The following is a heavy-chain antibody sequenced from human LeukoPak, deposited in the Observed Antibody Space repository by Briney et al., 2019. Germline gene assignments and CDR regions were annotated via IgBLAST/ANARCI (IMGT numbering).Heavy chain of an antibody. CDR3: AKAGIRGDGSGYYWAHDAFDI. J-gene: IGHJ3*02. D-gene: IGHD3-3*01. Sequence: GGSLRLSCAASGFTFSSYGMHWVRQAPGKGLEWVAVISYDGSNKYYADSVKGRFTISRDNSKNTLYLQMNSLRAEDTAVYYCAKAGIRGDGSGYYWAHDAFDIWGQGTMVTVSS. CDR1: GFTFSSYG. V-gene: IGHV3-30*18. CDR2: ISYDGSNK.